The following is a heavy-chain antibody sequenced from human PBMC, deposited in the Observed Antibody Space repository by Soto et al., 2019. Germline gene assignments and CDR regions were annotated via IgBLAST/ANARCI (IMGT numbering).Heavy chain of an antibody. Sequence: QVRLQQWGAGLVRPSETLSLTCAVYGGSFNNYCWSWIRQQPGKGLEWIGEVCPGGRTNYSPTLKREVRIAVEGSKNQFSLRLTSVTVAHAAVDYCARGDYGQYDAYNWFDPWGQGNLVIVAS. CDR2: VCPGGRT. CDR1: GGSFNNYC. CDR3: ARGDYGQYDAYNWFDP. D-gene: IGHD3-10*01. J-gene: IGHJ5*02. V-gene: IGHV4-34*02.